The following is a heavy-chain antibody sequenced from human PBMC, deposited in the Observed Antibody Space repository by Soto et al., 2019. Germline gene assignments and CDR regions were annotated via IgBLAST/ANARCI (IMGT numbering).Heavy chain of an antibody. CDR2: ISAYNGNT. Sequence: ASVKVSCKASGYTFTSYGISWVRQAPGQGLEWMGWISAYNGNTNYAQKLQGRVTITRDTSAITAYMELSSLRSEDTAVYYCARDWTHYDSSGPGDYWGQGTLVTVSS. V-gene: IGHV1-18*04. J-gene: IGHJ4*02. CDR3: ARDWTHYDSSGPGDY. CDR1: GYTFTSYG. D-gene: IGHD3-22*01.